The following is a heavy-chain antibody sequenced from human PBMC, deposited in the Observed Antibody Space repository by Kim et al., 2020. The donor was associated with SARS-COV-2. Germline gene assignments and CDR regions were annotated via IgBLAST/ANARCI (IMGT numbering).Heavy chain of an antibody. D-gene: IGHD5-18*01. CDR3: ARAPGGYSYGYVYYYYYG. CDR2: INHSGST. CDR1: GGSFSGYY. V-gene: IGHV4-34*01. Sequence: SETLSLTCAVYGGSFSGYYWSWIRQPPGKGLEWIGEINHSGSTNYNPSLKSRVTISVDTSKNQFSLKLSSVTAADTAVYYCARAPGGYSYGYVYYYYYG. J-gene: IGHJ6*01.